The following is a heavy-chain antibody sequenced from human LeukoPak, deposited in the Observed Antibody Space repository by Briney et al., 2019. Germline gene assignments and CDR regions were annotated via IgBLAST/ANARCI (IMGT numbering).Heavy chain of an antibody. J-gene: IGHJ4*02. V-gene: IGHV3-48*04. CDR2: ISSSSSSI. D-gene: IGHD3-9*01. CDR1: RFPFSSYS. Sequence: PGGSLRLSCAASRFPFSSYSMIWVRQAPGKGLEWISYISSSSSSIYYADSVRGRFTISRDNAKNSVYLQMNGLRAEDTAVYYCARGSFLTGELDSWGQGTLVTVSS. CDR3: ARGSFLTGELDS.